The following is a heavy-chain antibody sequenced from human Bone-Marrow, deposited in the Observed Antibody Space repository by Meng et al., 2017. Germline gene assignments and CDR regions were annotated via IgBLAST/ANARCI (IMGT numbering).Heavy chain of an antibody. Sequence: SETLSLTCTVSGGSISSSSYYWGWIRQPPGKGLEWIGSIYYSGSTYYNPSLKSRVTISVDTSKNQFSLKLSSVTAADTAVYYCARSYYDSSGYRNFPFDAFDIWGQGTMVTVSS. V-gene: IGHV4-39*07. CDR1: GGSISSSSYY. D-gene: IGHD3-22*01. CDR3: ARSYYDSSGYRNFPFDAFDI. CDR2: IYYSGST. J-gene: IGHJ3*02.